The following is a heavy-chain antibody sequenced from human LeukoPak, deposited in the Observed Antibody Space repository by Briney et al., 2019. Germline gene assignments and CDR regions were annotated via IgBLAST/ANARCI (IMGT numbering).Heavy chain of an antibody. V-gene: IGHV4-38-2*01. Sequence: KPSETLSLXCAVSGYSISSGYYWGWIRQPPGKGLEWIGSIYHSGSTYYNPSLKSRVTISVDTSKNQFSLKLSSVTAADTAVYYCARHYYDSSGYYSPPPFWFDPWGQGTLVTVSS. CDR2: IYHSGST. D-gene: IGHD3-22*01. CDR3: ARHYYDSSGYYSPPPFWFDP. CDR1: GYSISSGYY. J-gene: IGHJ5*02.